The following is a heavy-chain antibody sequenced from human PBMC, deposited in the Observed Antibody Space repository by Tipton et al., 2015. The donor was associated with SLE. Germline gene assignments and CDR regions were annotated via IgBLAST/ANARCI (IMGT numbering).Heavy chain of an antibody. Sequence: TLSLTCTVSGGSISSGSYYWSWIRQPAGKGLEWIGYIYTSGSTNYNPSLKSRVTISVDTSKNQFSLKLSSVTAADTAVYYCARSNIVVVTAPYFDYWGQGTLGTVSS. D-gene: IGHD2-21*02. CDR2: IYTSGST. J-gene: IGHJ4*02. V-gene: IGHV4-61*09. CDR3: ARSNIVVVTAPYFDY. CDR1: GGSISSGSYY.